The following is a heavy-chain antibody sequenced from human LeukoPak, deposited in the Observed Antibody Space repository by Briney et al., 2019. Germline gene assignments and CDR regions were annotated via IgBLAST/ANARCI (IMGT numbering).Heavy chain of an antibody. CDR3: ARLWLPKGDYYYYYYMDV. CDR2: IYYSGNT. CDR1: GGSIGSSNW. J-gene: IGHJ6*03. D-gene: IGHD5-12*01. Sequence: PSETLSLTCAVSGGSIGSSNWWSWVRQPPGKGLEWIGEIYYSGNTNYNPSLKSRVTISVDTSKNQFSLKLSSVTAADTAVYYCARLWLPKGDYYYYYYMDVWGKGTTVTVSS. V-gene: IGHV4-4*02.